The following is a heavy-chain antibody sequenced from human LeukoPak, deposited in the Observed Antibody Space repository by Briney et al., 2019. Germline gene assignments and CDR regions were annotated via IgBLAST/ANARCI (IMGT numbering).Heavy chain of an antibody. D-gene: IGHD6-13*01. V-gene: IGHV4-39*01. CDR2: VYYSGST. CDR1: GGSISSSSYY. CDR3: ANLAGTVQHS. Sequence: KSSETLSLTCTASGGSISSSSYYWGWIRQPPGKGLEWIGSVYYSGSTYYNPSLKSRVTISVDTSKNQFSLRLRSVTAADTAVYYCANLAGTVQHSWGQGTLVTVSS. J-gene: IGHJ4*02.